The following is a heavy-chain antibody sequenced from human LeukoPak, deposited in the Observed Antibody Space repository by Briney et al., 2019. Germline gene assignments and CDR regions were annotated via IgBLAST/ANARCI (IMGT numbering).Heavy chain of an antibody. V-gene: IGHV4-30-4*01. Sequence: SETLSLTCTVSGGSISSGDYYWSWIRQPPGKGLEWIGYIYYSGSTYYNPSLKSRVTISVDTSKNQFSLKLSSVTAADTAVYYCARVSRGTTVTTGRFDPWGQGTLVTVSS. CDR2: IYYSGST. D-gene: IGHD4-17*01. CDR3: ARVSRGTTVTTGRFDP. J-gene: IGHJ5*02. CDR1: GGSISSGDYY.